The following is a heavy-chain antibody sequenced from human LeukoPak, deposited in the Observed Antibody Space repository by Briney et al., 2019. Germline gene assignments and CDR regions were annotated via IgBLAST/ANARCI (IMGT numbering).Heavy chain of an antibody. CDR2: IYYSGST. CDR3: ARLGYDFWSGYYKGTYFDY. J-gene: IGHJ4*02. CDR1: GGSISSYY. Sequence: SETLSLTCTVSGGSISSYYWSWIRQPPGKGLEWIGYIYYSGSTNYNPSLKSRVTTSVDTSKNQFSLKLSSVTAADTAVYYCARLGYDFWSGYYKGTYFDYWGQGTLVTVSS. V-gene: IGHV4-59*01. D-gene: IGHD3-3*01.